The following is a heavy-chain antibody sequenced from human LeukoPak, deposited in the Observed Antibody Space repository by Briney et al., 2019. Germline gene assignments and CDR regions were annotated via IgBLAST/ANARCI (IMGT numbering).Heavy chain of an antibody. J-gene: IGHJ4*02. Sequence: GASVKVSCKASGYRFSGYFIHWVRQAPGRGLEWMGWIKPDTGRTNYARKFQGRVTMTSDTSVSAASMELSGLRPDDTALYYCARLIIGATRGLDYWGQGTLVTVSS. CDR3: ARLIIGATRGLDY. CDR2: IKPDTGRT. D-gene: IGHD5-12*01. V-gene: IGHV1-2*02. CDR1: GYRFSGYF.